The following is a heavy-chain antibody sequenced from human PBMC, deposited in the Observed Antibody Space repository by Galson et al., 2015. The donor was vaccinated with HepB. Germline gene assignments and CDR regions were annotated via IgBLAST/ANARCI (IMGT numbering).Heavy chain of an antibody. J-gene: IGHJ4*02. CDR2: ISGRGGST. V-gene: IGHV3-23*01. Sequence: SLRLSCAVSGFRFSGYAMSWVRQAPGKGLEWVAAISGRGGSTQYGDSVKGRFTISRDNSKNTLYLQMNSLRAEDTAVYYCAKGLDYSDSCGYRYFSYWGQGTLVTVSS. D-gene: IGHD3-22*01. CDR3: AKGLDYSDSCGYRYFSY. CDR1: GFRFSGYA.